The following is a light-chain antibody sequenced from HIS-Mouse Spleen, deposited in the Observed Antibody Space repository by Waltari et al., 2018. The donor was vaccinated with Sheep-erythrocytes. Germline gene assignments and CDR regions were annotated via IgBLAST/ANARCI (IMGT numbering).Light chain of an antibody. J-gene: IGLJ1*01. CDR3: CSYAGSYNHV. CDR2: DVS. Sequence: QSALTQPRSVSGSPGQSVTISCTGTSSDGGGYNYVSCYQQHPGKAPKLMIYDVSKRPSGVPDRFSGSKSGNTASLTISGLQAEDEADYYCCSYAGSYNHVFATGTKVTVL. V-gene: IGLV2-11*01. CDR1: SSDGGGYNY.